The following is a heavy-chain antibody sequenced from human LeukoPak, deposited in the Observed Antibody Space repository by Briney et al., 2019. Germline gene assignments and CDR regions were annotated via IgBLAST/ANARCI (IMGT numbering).Heavy chain of an antibody. CDR1: GGSISSYY. D-gene: IGHD6-13*01. J-gene: IGHJ4*02. CDR3: ATLGTAASFDY. Sequence: SETRSLTCTVSGGSISSYYWSWIRQPPGKGLEWIGYIYYSGSTNYNPSLKSRVTISVDTSKNQFSLKLSSVTAADTAVYYCATLGTAASFDYWGQGTLVTVSS. V-gene: IGHV4-59*01. CDR2: IYYSGST.